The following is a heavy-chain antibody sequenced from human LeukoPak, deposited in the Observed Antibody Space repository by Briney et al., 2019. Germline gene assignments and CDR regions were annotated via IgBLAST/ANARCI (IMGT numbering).Heavy chain of an antibody. CDR1: GFIFKNFD. CDR3: AKRARCGDFDF. Sequence: PGGSLRLSCEASGFIFKNFDMNWIRQAPGKGLEWVAVTRFSAGVEIYADSVEGRFTISRDNIKSMVFLHMNSLRAADTATYFCAKRARCGDFDFWGKGILVTVSS. J-gene: IGHJ4*02. CDR2: TRFSAGVE. D-gene: IGHD3-10*02. V-gene: IGHV3-23*01.